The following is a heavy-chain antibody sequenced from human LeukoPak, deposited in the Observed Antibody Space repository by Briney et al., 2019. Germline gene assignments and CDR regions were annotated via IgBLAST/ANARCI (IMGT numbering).Heavy chain of an antibody. J-gene: IGHJ4*02. CDR2: INTNTGGT. CDR3: ARDTPNSNVWFGELFL. D-gene: IGHD3-10*01. CDR1: AYTFTAYY. Sequence: PVASVKVSCKASAYTFTAYYIHWVRQAPGQGLEWMGWINTNTGGTNYAHKFQGRVTMTRDTSISTANMELSRLTSDDTAVYYCARDTPNSNVWFGELFLWGQGTLVTVSS. V-gene: IGHV1-2*02.